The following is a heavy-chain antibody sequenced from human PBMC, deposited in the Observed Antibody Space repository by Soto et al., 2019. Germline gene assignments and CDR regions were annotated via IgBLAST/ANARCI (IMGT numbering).Heavy chain of an antibody. D-gene: IGHD6-13*01. CDR3: TTDGYSSSMNSYYYYGMDV. Sequence: GGSLRLSCAASGFTFSNAWMSWVRQAPGKGLEWVGRIKSKTDGGTTDYAAPVKGRFTISRDDSKNTLYLQMNSLKTEDTAVYYCTTDGYSSSMNSYYYYGMDVWGQGTTVTVSS. J-gene: IGHJ6*02. CDR2: IKSKTDGGTT. V-gene: IGHV3-15*01. CDR1: GFTFSNAW.